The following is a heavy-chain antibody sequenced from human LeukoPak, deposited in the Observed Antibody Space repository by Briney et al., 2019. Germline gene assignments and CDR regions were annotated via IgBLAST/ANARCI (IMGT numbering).Heavy chain of an antibody. CDR1: GYTLTELS. CDR2: FDPEDGET. J-gene: IGHJ3*02. CDR3: ATAPYSWSYFANAFDI. V-gene: IGHV1-24*01. D-gene: IGHD1-26*01. Sequence: ASVKVSCKVSGYTLTELSMHWVRQAPGKGLEWMGGFDPEDGETIYAQKFQGRVTMTEDTSTDTAYMELSSLRSEDTAVYYCATAPYSWSYFANAFDIWGQGTMVTVSS.